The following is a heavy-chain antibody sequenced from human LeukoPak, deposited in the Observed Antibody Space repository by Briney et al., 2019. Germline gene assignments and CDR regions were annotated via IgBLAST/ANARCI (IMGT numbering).Heavy chain of an antibody. J-gene: IGHJ4*02. CDR3: AKDMRGAAGLDY. D-gene: IGHD6-13*01. Sequence: AGGSLRLSCAASGFTFDDYAMHWVRHARGKGLEWVSRITWNSGSIDYADSVKGRFTISRDNAKNSLYLQMNNLRAEDTALYYCAKDMRGAAGLDYWGQGTLVTVSS. V-gene: IGHV3-9*01. CDR2: ITWNSGSI. CDR1: GFTFDDYA.